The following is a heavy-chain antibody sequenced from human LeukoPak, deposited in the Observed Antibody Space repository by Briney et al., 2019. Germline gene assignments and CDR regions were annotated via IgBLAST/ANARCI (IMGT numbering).Heavy chain of an antibody. CDR2: ISYHGNNK. V-gene: IGHV3-30-3*01. Sequence: LSGTSLRLSCAASGFAFGTYAMHWVRQAPGKGLEWVAVISYHGNNKYYADSVKGRFTISRDNSNNSLSLQLNSLRPEDTAMYSCVREQVGEVFFDHWGQGTLVTVSS. CDR1: GFAFGTYA. D-gene: IGHD1-26*01. J-gene: IGHJ4*02. CDR3: VREQVGEVFFDH.